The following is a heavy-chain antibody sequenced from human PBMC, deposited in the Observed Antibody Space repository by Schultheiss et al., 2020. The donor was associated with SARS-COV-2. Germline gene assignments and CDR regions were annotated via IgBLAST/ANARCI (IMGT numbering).Heavy chain of an antibody. V-gene: IGHV2-5*02. Sequence: SGPTLVKPTQTLTLTCTFSGFSLSTSGMCVSWIRQPPGKALEWFALIYWDGEKRYSPSLKSRLTITKDTSKNQVVLTMTNMDPVDTATYYCAHDGVYSSGWYAKSFDYWGQGTLVTVSS. CDR1: GFSLSTSGMC. D-gene: IGHD6-19*01. J-gene: IGHJ4*02. CDR2: IYWDGEK. CDR3: AHDGVYSSGWYAKSFDY.